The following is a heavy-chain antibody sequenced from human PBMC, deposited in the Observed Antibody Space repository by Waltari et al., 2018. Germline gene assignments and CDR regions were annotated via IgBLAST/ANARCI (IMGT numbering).Heavy chain of an antibody. CDR3: ATFGESGWSEVDY. CDR2: INAGNGNT. D-gene: IGHD6-19*01. Sequence: QVQLVQSGAEVKKPGASVKVSCKASGYTFTSYAMHWVRQAPGQRLEWVGWINAGNGNTKYSQKFQGRVTITRDTSASTAYMELSSLRSEDTAVYYCATFGESGWSEVDYWGQGTLVTVSS. CDR1: GYTFTSYA. V-gene: IGHV1-3*01. J-gene: IGHJ4*02.